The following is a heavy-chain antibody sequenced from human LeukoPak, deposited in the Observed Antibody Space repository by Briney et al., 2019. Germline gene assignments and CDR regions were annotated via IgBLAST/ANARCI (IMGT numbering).Heavy chain of an antibody. CDR3: ARGLVPGFLDY. D-gene: IGHD4-11*01. CDR1: GFTFSSYG. J-gene: IGHJ4*02. V-gene: IGHV3-30*03. CDR2: ISYDGSNK. Sequence: GGSLRLSCAASGFTFSSYGMHWVRQAPGKGLEWVAVISYDGSNKYYADSVKGRFTISRDNSKNTLYLQMNSLRAEDTAVYYCARGLVPGFLDYWGQGTPVTVSS.